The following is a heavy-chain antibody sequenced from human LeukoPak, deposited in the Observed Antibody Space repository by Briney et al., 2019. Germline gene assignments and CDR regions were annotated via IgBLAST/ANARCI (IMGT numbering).Heavy chain of an antibody. CDR2: IYTSGST. Sequence: SETLSLTCTVSGGSISSYYWSWIRQPAGKGLEWIGRIYTSGSTNYNPSLKSRVTMSVDTSKNQFSPKLSSVTAADTAVYYCARGAFYCSSASCLSHPFDYWGQGTLVTVSS. CDR3: ARGAFYCSSASCLSHPFDY. V-gene: IGHV4-4*07. D-gene: IGHD2-2*01. J-gene: IGHJ4*02. CDR1: GGSISSYY.